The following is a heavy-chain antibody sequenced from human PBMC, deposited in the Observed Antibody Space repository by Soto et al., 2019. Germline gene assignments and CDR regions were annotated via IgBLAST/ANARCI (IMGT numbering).Heavy chain of an antibody. D-gene: IGHD2-2*01. V-gene: IGHV1-69*02. CDR2: IIPMLTVR. CDR1: GGTFSTYT. Sequence: QVHLVQSGAEVKKPGSSVKVSCKAAGGTFSTYTLIWVRQAPGQGLEWMGRIIPMLTVRNSAQKFQSRVTLTADKSTSTAFMELSRLRSDDTAVYYCSIGSWSAETFDVWGQGIMVTVSS. J-gene: IGHJ3*01. CDR3: SIGSWSAETFDV.